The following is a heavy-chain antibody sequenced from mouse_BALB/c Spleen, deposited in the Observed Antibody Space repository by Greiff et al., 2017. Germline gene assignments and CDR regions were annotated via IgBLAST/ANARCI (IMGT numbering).Heavy chain of an antibody. CDR2: IDPANGNT. Sequence: EVQLQQSGAELVKPGASVKLSCTASGFNIKDTYMHWVKQRPEQGLEWIGRIDPANGNTKYDPKFQGKATITADTSSNTAYLQLSSLTSEDTAVYYCASPLIYYYGSSYFDYWGQGTTLTVSS. V-gene: IGHV14-3*02. CDR3: ASPLIYYYGSSYFDY. D-gene: IGHD1-1*01. J-gene: IGHJ2*01. CDR1: GFNIKDTY.